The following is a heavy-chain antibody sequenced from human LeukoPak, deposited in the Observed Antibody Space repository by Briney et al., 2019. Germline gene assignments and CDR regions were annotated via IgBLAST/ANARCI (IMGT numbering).Heavy chain of an antibody. J-gene: IGHJ4*02. V-gene: IGHV1-2*02. CDR1: GYTFTGYY. Sequence: GASVKVPCKASGYTFTGYYMHWVRQAPGQGLEWMGWINPNSGGTNYAQKFQGRVTMTRDTSISTAYMELSRLRSDDTAVYYCARGAAYCTNGVCYTGCFDYWGQGTLVTVSS. CDR2: INPNSGGT. CDR3: ARGAAYCTNGVCYTGCFDY. D-gene: IGHD2-8*01.